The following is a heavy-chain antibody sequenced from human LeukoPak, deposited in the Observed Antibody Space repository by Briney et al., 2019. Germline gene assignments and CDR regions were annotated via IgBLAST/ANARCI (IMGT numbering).Heavy chain of an antibody. V-gene: IGHV3-30-3*01. Sequence: GGSLRLSCVASGFTFTSYAMHWVRQAPGKGLEWVAVISYDGSNKYYVDSVKGRFTISRDNSKNTLYLQMSSLRAEDTAVYYCTRGTNDYGGIERKKPFDYWGQGTLVTVSS. CDR3: TRGTNDYGGIERKKPFDY. J-gene: IGHJ4*02. D-gene: IGHD4-23*01. CDR1: GFTFTSYA. CDR2: ISYDGSNK.